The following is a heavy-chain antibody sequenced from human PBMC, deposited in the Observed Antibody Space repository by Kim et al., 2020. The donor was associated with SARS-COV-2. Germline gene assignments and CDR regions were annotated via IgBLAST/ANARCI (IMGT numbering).Heavy chain of an antibody. Sequence: GGSLRLSCAASGFTVSSNYMSWVRQAPGKGLEWVSVIYSGGSTYYADSVKGRFTISRDNSKNTLYLQMNSLRAEDTAVYYCARRGRETYYYDSSLGLREYWGQGTLVTVSS. D-gene: IGHD3-22*01. CDR1: GFTVSSNY. CDR3: ARRGRETYYYDSSLGLREY. CDR2: IYSGGST. V-gene: IGHV3-66*01. J-gene: IGHJ4*02.